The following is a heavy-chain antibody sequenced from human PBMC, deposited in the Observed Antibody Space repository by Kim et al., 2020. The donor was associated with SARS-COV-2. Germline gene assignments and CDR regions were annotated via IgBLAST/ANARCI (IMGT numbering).Heavy chain of an antibody. CDR2: GGST. J-gene: IGHJ4*02. CDR3: ARGGDYFDY. D-gene: IGHD3-10*01. Sequence: GGSTRDAKKSQGRVTRTRDTSTSAVYMELSSLRSEDTAVYYCARGGDYFDYWGQGTLVTVSS. V-gene: IGHV1-46*01.